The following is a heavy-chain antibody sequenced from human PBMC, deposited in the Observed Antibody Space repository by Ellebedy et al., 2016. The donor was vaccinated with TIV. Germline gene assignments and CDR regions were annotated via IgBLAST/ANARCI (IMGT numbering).Heavy chain of an antibody. Sequence: GESLKISCKGSGFSFTNYWVGWVRQMPGKGLEWMGIIYPGDSDARYSPSFPGQVTTSADKSSSPAYRHWSSVKASDTAMYYCVRRSTSGGAPFYFDYWGQGTLVTVSS. V-gene: IGHV5-51*01. CDR3: VRRSTSGGAPFYFDY. J-gene: IGHJ4*02. CDR1: GFSFTNYW. CDR2: IYPGDSDA. D-gene: IGHD5/OR15-5a*01.